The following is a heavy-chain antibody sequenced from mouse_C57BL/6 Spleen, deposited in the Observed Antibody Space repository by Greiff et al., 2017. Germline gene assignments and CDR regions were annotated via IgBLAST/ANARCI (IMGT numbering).Heavy chain of an antibody. CDR2: IYPGDGDT. CDR3: ARETTIVTTYFHY. V-gene: IGHV1-82*01. D-gene: IGHD2-12*01. J-gene: IGHJ2*01. CDR1: GYAFSSSW. Sequence: VQLQQSGPELGKPGASVKISCKASGYAFSSSWMNWVKQRPGKGLEWIGRIYPGDGDTNYNGKFKGKATLTADKSSSTAYMQLSSLTAEDSAVYFCARETTIVTTYFHYWGHGTTPTVSP.